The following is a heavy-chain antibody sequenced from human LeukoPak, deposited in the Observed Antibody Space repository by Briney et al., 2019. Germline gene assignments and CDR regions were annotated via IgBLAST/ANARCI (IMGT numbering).Heavy chain of an antibody. D-gene: IGHD6-19*01. CDR1: GFTFSSYS. V-gene: IGHV3-48*01. CDR2: ISNSSGTI. J-gene: IGHJ4*02. Sequence: GGSLRLSCAASGFTFSSYSMNWVRQAPGKGLEWVSYISNSSGTIYYADSVKGRFTISRDNAKNSLYLQMNSLRAEDTAVYYCARDQYRSGWQFDYWGQGTLVTVSS. CDR3: ARDQYRSGWQFDY.